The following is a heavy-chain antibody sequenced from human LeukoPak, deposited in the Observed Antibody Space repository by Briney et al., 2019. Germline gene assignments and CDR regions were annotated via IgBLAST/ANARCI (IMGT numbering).Heavy chain of an antibody. D-gene: IGHD3-10*02. CDR2: INPNSGGT. Sequence: GASVKVSCKASGYTFTGYYMHWVRQAPGQGLEWMGWINPNSGGTNYAQKFQGRVTMTTDTSTSTVYMELRSLRSDDTAVYYCARELTELLVLFGAGRPGAYLDYWGQGTLVTVSS. J-gene: IGHJ4*02. CDR1: GYTFTGYY. V-gene: IGHV1-2*02. CDR3: ARELTELLVLFGAGRPGAYLDY.